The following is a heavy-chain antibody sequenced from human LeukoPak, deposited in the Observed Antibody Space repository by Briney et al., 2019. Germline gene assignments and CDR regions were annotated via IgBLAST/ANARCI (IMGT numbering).Heavy chain of an antibody. CDR1: GFTFSHYA. Sequence: AGGSLRLSCAASGFTFSHYAFHWVRQAPGKGLEWVAYVRYDGRNQYYAESVEGRFTISRDNSLNTLYLEMNSLRPEDTGVYSCAKDSNSGYVSVGPDYWGLGTLVTVSS. V-gene: IGHV3-30*02. D-gene: IGHD5-12*01. CDR3: AKDSNSGYVSVGPDY. CDR2: VRYDGRNQ. J-gene: IGHJ4*02.